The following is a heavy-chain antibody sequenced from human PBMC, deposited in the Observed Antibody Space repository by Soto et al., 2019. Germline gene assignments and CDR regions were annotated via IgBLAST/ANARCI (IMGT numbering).Heavy chain of an antibody. V-gene: IGHV4-30-2*01. D-gene: IGHD6-13*01. Sequence: SETLSLTCAVSGGSISSGGYSWSWIRQPPGKGLEWIGYIYHSGSTYYNPSLKSRVTISVDRSKNQFSLKLSSVTAADTAVYYCALAAAGTWPDYWGQGTLVTVSS. CDR3: ALAAAGTWPDY. J-gene: IGHJ4*02. CDR2: IYHSGST. CDR1: GGSISSGGYS.